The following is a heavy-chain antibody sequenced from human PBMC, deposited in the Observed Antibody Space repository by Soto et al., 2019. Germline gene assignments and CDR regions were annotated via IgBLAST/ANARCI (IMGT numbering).Heavy chain of an antibody. CDR2: ISSSSSTI. V-gene: IGHV3-48*02. J-gene: IGHJ3*02. CDR3: ARDLAIGYAFDI. D-gene: IGHD2-2*02. Sequence: PGGSLMLSFSSSGFTFSSYGMNWVRQAPGKGLEWVSYISSSSSTIYYADSVKGRFTISRDNAKNSLYLQMNSLRDEDTAVYYCARDLAIGYAFDIWGQGTMVTVSS. CDR1: GFTFSSYG.